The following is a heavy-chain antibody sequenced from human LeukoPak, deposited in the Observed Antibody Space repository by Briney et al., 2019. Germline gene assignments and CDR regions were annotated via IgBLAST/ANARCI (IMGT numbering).Heavy chain of an antibody. D-gene: IGHD6-6*01. CDR3: AEDKSLAAYTLDY. CDR2: ISGSGDTT. CDR1: GFTSSNNA. Sequence: PGGSVRLSCAGSGFTSSNNAMSWVRQAPGKGLEWVSGISGSGDTTYYADSVKGRFTISRDNSKNMLYLQMNSLRAEDTAVYYCAEDKSLAAYTLDYWGQGTLVTVSS. V-gene: IGHV3-23*01. J-gene: IGHJ4*02.